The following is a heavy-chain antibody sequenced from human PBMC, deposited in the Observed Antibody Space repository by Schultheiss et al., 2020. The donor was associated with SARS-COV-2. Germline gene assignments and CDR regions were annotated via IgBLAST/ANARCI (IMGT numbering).Heavy chain of an antibody. CDR2: IIPIFGTA. CDR3: ARLAGVNWFDP. D-gene: IGHD7-27*01. V-gene: IGHV1-69*13. J-gene: IGHJ5*02. CDR1: GYTFTGYY. Sequence: SVKVSCKASGYTFTGYYMHWVRQAPGQGLEWMGGIIPIFGTANYAQKFQGRVTITADESTSTAYMELRSLRSDDTAVYYCARLAGVNWFDPWGQGTLVTVSS.